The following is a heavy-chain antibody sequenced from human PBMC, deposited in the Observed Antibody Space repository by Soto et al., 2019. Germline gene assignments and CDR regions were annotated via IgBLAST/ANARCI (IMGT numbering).Heavy chain of an antibody. CDR2: ISYDGSNK. V-gene: IGHV3-30-3*01. CDR3: ARVSEDPTWSGSYGGGDY. Sequence: QVQLVESGGGVVQPGRSLRLSCAASGFTFSSYAMHWVRQAPGKGLEWVAVISYDGSNKYYADSVKGRFTISRDNYKNTLYLKMNSLRAEDTAVYYCARVSEDPTWSGSYGGGDYWGQGTLVTVSS. J-gene: IGHJ4*02. D-gene: IGHD1-26*01. CDR1: GFTFSSYA.